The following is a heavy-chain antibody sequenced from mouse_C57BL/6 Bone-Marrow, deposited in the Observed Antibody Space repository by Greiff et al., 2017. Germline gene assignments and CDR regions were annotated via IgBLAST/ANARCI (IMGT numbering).Heavy chain of an antibody. D-gene: IGHD2-4*01. CDR3: ARRDYDGAWFAY. CDR2: IYPRVGST. J-gene: IGHJ3*01. CDR1: GYTFTDHT. V-gene: IGHV1-78*01. Sequence: VQLQQSDAELVKPGASVKISCKVSGYTFTDHTIHWLKQRPEQGLEWIGYIYPRVGSTKYNEKFKGKATLTADKSSSTAYMQLNSLTSEDSAVYFCARRDYDGAWFAYWGQGALVTVSA.